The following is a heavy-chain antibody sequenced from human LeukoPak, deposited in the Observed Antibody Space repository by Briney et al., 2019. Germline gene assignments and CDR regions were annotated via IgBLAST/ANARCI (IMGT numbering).Heavy chain of an antibody. D-gene: IGHD5-12*01. J-gene: IGHJ4*02. Sequence: HTGGSLRLSCAASGFTFSSYAMSWVRQAPGKGLEWVSAISGSGGSTYYADSVKGRFTISRDNSKNTLYLQMNSLRAEDTAVYYCAKVPRVEWLHYYFDYWGQGTLVTVSS. CDR2: ISGSGGST. V-gene: IGHV3-23*01. CDR3: AKVPRVEWLHYYFDY. CDR1: GFTFSSYA.